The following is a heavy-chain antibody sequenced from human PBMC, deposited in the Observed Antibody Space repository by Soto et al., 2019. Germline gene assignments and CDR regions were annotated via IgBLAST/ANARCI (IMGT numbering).Heavy chain of an antibody. Sequence: PXGSLRLSCAASGFTFSSYGMHWVRQAPGKGLDWVAVIWYDGSNKYYADSVKGRFTISRDNSKNTLYLQMNSLRAEDTAVYYCARAGGYCSGGSCYSDGMDVWGQGPTVTVSS. D-gene: IGHD2-15*01. CDR2: IWYDGSNK. J-gene: IGHJ6*02. CDR3: ARAGGYCSGGSCYSDGMDV. V-gene: IGHV3-33*08. CDR1: GFTFSSYG.